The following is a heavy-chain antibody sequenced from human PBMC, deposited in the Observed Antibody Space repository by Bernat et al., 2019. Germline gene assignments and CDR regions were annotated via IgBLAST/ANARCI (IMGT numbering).Heavy chain of an antibody. D-gene: IGHD1-26*01. V-gene: IGHV3-74*01. CDR3: AKKVGAIRRPEFDY. CDR1: GFTFSSYW. J-gene: IGHJ4*02. Sequence: EVQLVESGGGLVQPGGSLRLSCAASGFTFSSYWMHWVRQAPAKGLVWVARIKGDGSRTAYADSVKGRFTISRDNAKNTLYLQMNSLRAEDTAVYYCAKKVGAIRRPEFDYWGQGTLVTVSS. CDR2: IKGDGSRT.